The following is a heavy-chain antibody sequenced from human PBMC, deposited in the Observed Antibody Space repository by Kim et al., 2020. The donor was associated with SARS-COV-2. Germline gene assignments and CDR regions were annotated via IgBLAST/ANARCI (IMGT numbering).Heavy chain of an antibody. D-gene: IGHD2-15*01. CDR3: ARNAIDCSGGSCYWGPFDY. J-gene: IGHJ4*02. CDR1: GGSISSSSYY. CDR2: IYYSGST. V-gene: IGHV4-39*01. Sequence: SETLSLTCTVSGGSISSSSYYWGWIRQPPGKGLEWIGSIYYSGSTYYNPSLKSRVTISVDTSKNQFSLKLSSVTAADTAVYYCARNAIDCSGGSCYWGPFDYWGQGTLVTVSS.